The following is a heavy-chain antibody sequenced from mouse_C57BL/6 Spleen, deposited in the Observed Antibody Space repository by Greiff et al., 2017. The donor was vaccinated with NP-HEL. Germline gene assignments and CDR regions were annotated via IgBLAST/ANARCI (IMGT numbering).Heavy chain of an antibody. D-gene: IGHD1-1*01. CDR1: GYSFTDYN. V-gene: IGHV1-39*01. CDR2: INPNYGTT. CDR3: ARGPYYYGSSYDYAMDY. J-gene: IGHJ4*01. Sequence: EVQLQQSGPELVKPGASVKISCKASGYSFTDYNMNWVKQSTGQSLEWIGVINPNYGTTSYNQKFKGKATLTVDQSSSTAYMQLNSLTSENSAVYYCARGPYYYGSSYDYAMDYWGQGTSVTVSS.